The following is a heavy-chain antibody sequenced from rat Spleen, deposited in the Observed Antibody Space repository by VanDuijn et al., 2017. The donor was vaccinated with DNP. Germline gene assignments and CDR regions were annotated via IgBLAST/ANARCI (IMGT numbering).Heavy chain of an antibody. J-gene: IGHJ2*01. D-gene: IGHD1-6*01. Sequence: EVQLVESGGGLVQPGRSLKLSCAASGFTFSDYAMAWVRQAPKKGLEWVATISYDGSGTYHRDSVKGRFTISRDNAKSTLYLQMDSLRSEDTATYYCATEDYGYPFAYWGQGVMVTVSS. V-gene: IGHV5S10*01. CDR2: ISYDGSGT. CDR1: GFTFSDYA. CDR3: ATEDYGYPFAY.